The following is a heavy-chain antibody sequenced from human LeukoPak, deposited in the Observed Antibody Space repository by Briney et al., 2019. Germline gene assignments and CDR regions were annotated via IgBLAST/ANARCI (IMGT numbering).Heavy chain of an antibody. D-gene: IGHD3-10*01. J-gene: IGHJ4*02. V-gene: IGHV3-30*02. CDR1: GFTFRNYG. CDR2: IDYDGSNK. Sequence: GGSLTFYCAASGFTFRNYGMHWVRQAPGKGLEWLSFIDYDGSNKYYADSVKGRFTISRDNSRSILYLKMNSLRAEDTAVYYCAKWYYGSGTYYDIDYWGQGTLVTVSS. CDR3: AKWYYGSGTYYDIDY.